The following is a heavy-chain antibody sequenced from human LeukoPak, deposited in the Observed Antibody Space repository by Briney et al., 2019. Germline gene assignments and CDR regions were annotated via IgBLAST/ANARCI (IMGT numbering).Heavy chain of an antibody. V-gene: IGHV3-23*01. CDR3: AKETYSGSYFDY. CDR1: RFQFSSYA. Sequence: GGSLRLSCVASRFQFSSYAMSWVRQAPGKGLEWVSVISGSGGSTYYADSVKGRFTISRDNSKNTLYLQMNSLRAEDTAVYYCAKETYSGSYFDYWGQGTLVTVSS. J-gene: IGHJ4*02. CDR2: ISGSGGST. D-gene: IGHD1-26*01.